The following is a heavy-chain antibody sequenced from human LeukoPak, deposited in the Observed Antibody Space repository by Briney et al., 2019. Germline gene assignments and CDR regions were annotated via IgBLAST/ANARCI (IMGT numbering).Heavy chain of an antibody. J-gene: IGHJ5*02. CDR1: GGSISSYY. V-gene: IGHV4-59*01. CDR3: ARDLGGVEANWFDP. D-gene: IGHD3-16*01. CDR2: IYYSGST. Sequence: SETLSLTCTASGGSISSYYWSWIRQPPGKGLEWIGYIYYSGSTNYNPSLKSRVTISVDTSKNQFSLKLSSVTAADTAVYYCARDLGGVEANWFDPWGQGTLVTVSS.